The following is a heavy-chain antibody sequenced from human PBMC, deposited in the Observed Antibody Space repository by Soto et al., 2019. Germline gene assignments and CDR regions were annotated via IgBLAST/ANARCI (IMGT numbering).Heavy chain of an antibody. D-gene: IGHD6-13*01. V-gene: IGHV3-23*01. J-gene: IGHJ4*02. CDR1: GFTFSNCV. CDR2: ITDSGTGT. Sequence: EVHLLESGGGLVHPGESLRLSCGASGFTFSNCVMTWVRQAPGKGLEWVSCITDSGTGTYYADSVKGRFTISRDNSKNTMCLQMNNLRAEDTGVYYCAKGLINGRWYAEDWGQGTLVTVSS. CDR3: AKGLINGRWYAED.